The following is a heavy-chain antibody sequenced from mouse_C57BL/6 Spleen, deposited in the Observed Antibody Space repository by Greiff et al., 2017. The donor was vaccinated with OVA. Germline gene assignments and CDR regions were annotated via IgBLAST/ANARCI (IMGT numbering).Heavy chain of an antibody. V-gene: IGHV14-2*01. CDR1: GFNIKDYY. CDR2: IDPEDGAT. D-gene: IGHD2-4*01. J-gene: IGHJ4*01. Sequence: EVQLQQSGAELVKPGASVKLSCTASGFNIKDYYMHWVKQRTEQGLEWIGRIDPEDGATKYAPQFQGKATITADTSSNTAYLQLSSLTSEDTAVDYCAREIYCDYDYAMGYWGHGTSVTVSS. CDR3: AREIYCDYDYAMGY.